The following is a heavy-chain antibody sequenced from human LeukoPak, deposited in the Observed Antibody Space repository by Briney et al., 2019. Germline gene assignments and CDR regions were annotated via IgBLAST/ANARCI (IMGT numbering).Heavy chain of an antibody. V-gene: IGHV4-59*01. CDR2: IYDSGTT. D-gene: IGHD2/OR15-2a*01. CDR1: GGSFGNYY. Sequence: PSETLSLTCTVSGGSFGNYYWSWIRQPPGKGLEWIGYIYDSGTTNYNPSLKSRVTISVDTATNQFSLKLRSVTAADTAVYYCARDFSAAFDIWGQGTMVTVSS. CDR3: ARDFSAAFDI. J-gene: IGHJ3*02.